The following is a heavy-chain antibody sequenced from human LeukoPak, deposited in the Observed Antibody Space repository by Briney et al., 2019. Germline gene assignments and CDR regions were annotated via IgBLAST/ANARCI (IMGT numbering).Heavy chain of an antibody. CDR1: GGSISSYY. J-gene: IGHJ6*03. CDR3: AREAIAEGGSIAARLPLYYYYYYMDV. D-gene: IGHD6-6*01. CDR2: IYYSGST. V-gene: IGHV4-59*12. Sequence: SETLSLTCTVSGGSISSYYWSWIRQPPGKGLEWIGYIYYSGSTNYNPSLKSRVTISVDTSKNQFSLKLSSVTAADTAVYYCAREAIAEGGSIAARLPLYYYYYYMDVWGKGTTVTVSS.